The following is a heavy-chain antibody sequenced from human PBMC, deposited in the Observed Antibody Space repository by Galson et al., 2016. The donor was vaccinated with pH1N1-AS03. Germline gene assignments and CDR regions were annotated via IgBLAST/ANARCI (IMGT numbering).Heavy chain of an antibody. CDR2: IYPGDSDA. J-gene: IGHJ4*02. CDR3: ARRTHCSGIICYELDN. D-gene: IGHD2-2*01. V-gene: IGHV5-51*03. CDR1: GYDFRTYW. Sequence: QSGAEVKKPGDSLKISCKASGYDFRTYWMGWVRQMPGKGLEWMGIIYPGDSDARYSPSFQGQVTISVDVSITTTYLQWSSLQASDTAVYYCARRTHCSGIICYELDNWGQGTLVTVSS.